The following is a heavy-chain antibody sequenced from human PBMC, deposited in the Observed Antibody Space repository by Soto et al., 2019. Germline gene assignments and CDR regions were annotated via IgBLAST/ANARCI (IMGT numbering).Heavy chain of an antibody. CDR1: GFTLSGYV. Sequence: EVQLLESGGGLVQPGGSLRLSCAASGFTLSGYVMSWVRQAPGKGLEWVSDISGSGDHIFYADSVKGRFTISRDNSKKTLQLLMNSLRAEDTAVYYFAKSSNPSYNWGQGTLVIVSS. J-gene: IGHJ4*02. D-gene: IGHD6-6*01. CDR3: AKSSNPSYN. V-gene: IGHV3-23*01. CDR2: ISGSGDHI.